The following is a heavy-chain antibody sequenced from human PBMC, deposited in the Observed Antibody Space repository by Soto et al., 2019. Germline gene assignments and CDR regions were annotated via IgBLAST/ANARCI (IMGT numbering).Heavy chain of an antibody. V-gene: IGHV3-7*01. CDR1: GFTFSSYW. J-gene: IGHJ6*02. Sequence: PGGSLRLSCGASGFTFSSYWMSWVRQAPGKGLEWVANIKQDGSEKYYVDSVKGRFTISRDNAKNSLYLQMNSLRAEDTAVYYCARAGFVGATTSYYYGMDVWGQGTTVTVSS. CDR2: IKQDGSEK. D-gene: IGHD1-26*01. CDR3: ARAGFVGATTSYYYGMDV.